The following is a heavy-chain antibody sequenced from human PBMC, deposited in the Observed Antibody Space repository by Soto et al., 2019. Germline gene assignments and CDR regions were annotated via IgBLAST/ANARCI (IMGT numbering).Heavy chain of an antibody. D-gene: IGHD6-13*01. V-gene: IGHV4-31*03. J-gene: IGHJ4*02. CDR1: GESIRSSTYY. CDR3: ARTRVATAGTDFAY. Sequence: QVQLQESGPGLVKPSQTLSLTCTVSGESIRSSTYYWTWLRQSPGKGLEWIGYIYYSGTTYYNAALESRLAISVDTSKNQFSLRLRSVTAADSAVYYCARTRVATAGTDFAYWGQGTLVTVSS. CDR2: IYYSGTT.